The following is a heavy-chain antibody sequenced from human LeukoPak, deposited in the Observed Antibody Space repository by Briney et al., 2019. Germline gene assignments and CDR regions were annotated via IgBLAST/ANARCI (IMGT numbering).Heavy chain of an antibody. CDR3: ARGNYYGLGVDTFDI. J-gene: IGHJ3*02. D-gene: IGHD3-10*01. CDR1: TLSISRDSY. V-gene: IGHV4-38-2*02. CDR2: ISHSGNT. Sequence: PSETLSLTCFVSTLSISRDSYWGWIRQPPGKGLEWVGSISHSGNTYYNPSLKSRVTISVDPSKNHFSLKLTSVTAADTAVYYCARGNYYGLGVDTFDIWGQGTMVTVSS.